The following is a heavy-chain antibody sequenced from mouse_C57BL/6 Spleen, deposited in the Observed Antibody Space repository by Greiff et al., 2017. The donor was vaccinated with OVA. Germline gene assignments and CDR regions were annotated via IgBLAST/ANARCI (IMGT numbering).Heavy chain of an antibody. CDR2: ISYSGST. Sequence: EVKVVESGPGLAKPSQTLSLTCSVTGYSITSDYWNWIRKFPGNKLEYMGYISYSGSTYYNPSLKSRTSITRDTSKNQYYLQLNSVTTEDTATYYCARSKPMVTTVDYWGQGTTLTVSS. CDR3: ARSKPMVTTVDY. J-gene: IGHJ2*01. CDR1: GYSITSDY. D-gene: IGHD2-2*01. V-gene: IGHV3-8*01.